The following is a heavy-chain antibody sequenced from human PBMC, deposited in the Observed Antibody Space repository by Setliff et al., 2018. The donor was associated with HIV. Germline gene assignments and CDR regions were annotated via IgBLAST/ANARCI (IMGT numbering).Heavy chain of an antibody. J-gene: IGHJ3*02. CDR2: IIPNSGGT. D-gene: IGHD2-8*01. Sequence: ASVKVSCKASGYTFTGYYIHWVRQAPGQGLEWMGRIIPNSGGTNYAQKFQGRVTMARDTSISTAYMGLSRLRSDDTAVYYCASKVYCTNGVCLDAFDIWGQGTKVTVSS. CDR1: GYTFTGYY. V-gene: IGHV1-2*06. CDR3: ASKVYCTNGVCLDAFDI.